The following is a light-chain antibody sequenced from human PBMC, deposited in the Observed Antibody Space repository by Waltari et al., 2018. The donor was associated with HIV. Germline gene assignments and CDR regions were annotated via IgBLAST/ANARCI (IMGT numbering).Light chain of an antibody. CDR3: QSADSSGSYVV. J-gene: IGLJ3*02. CDR1: ALPKQY. CDR2: KDT. Sequence: SYDLTQPPSVSVSPGQTARITCSGDALPKQYAYWYRQRPGQAPVLVIYKDTERPSWIPDRFSGSSSGTTVTLPISGVQAEDEADYYCQSADSSGSYVVFGGGTKLTVL. V-gene: IGLV3-25*03.